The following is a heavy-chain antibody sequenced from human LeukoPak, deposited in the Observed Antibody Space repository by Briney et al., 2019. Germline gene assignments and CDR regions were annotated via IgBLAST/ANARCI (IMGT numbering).Heavy chain of an antibody. V-gene: IGHV3-30*02. J-gene: IGHJ6*03. CDR2: IRYDGSNK. Sequence: GGSLRLSCAASGFTFSSYSMNWVRQAPGKGLEWVAFIRYDGSNKYYADSVKGRFTISRDNSKNTLYLQMNSLRAEDTAVYYCARDPLTLYNYYMDVWGKGTTVTVSS. D-gene: IGHD3-9*01. CDR1: GFTFSSYS. CDR3: ARDPLTLYNYYMDV.